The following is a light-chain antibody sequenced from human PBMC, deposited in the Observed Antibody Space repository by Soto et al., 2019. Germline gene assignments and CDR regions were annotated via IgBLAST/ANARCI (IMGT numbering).Light chain of an antibody. CDR3: QHYDNYQWT. V-gene: IGKV1-5*03. CDR2: KAS. J-gene: IGKJ1*01. CDR1: QIISSW. Sequence: DLQMTQSPSALSASVGDRVTITCRASQIISSWVAWYQQKPGQAPKFLIYKASNLESGVPSRFSGSGSGTEFTLTISSLQPDDSATYYCQHYDNYQWTFGQGTNVAIK.